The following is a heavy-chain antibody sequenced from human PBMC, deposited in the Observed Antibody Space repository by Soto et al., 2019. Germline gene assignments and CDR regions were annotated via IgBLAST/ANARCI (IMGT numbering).Heavy chain of an antibody. CDR2: IYPGDSDT. J-gene: IGHJ6*02. V-gene: IGHV5-51*01. Sequence: GQALKISCKGSPYSFTSHWIGSMPPMPGKPPQRMGIIYPGDSDTRYSPSFQGQVTISADKSISTAYLQWSSLKASDTAMYYCAGGGVRGVITRTRDYYGMDVWGQGTTVTVSS. D-gene: IGHD3-10*01. CDR3: AGGGVRGVITRTRDYYGMDV. CDR1: PYSFTSHW.